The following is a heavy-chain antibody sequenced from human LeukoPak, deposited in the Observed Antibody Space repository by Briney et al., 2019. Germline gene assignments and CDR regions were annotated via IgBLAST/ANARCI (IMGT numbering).Heavy chain of an antibody. D-gene: IGHD3-10*01. V-gene: IGHV3-53*04. CDR2: IYAGGST. J-gene: IGHJ6*02. Sequence: GRSLRLSCAASGFTVTSKYMSWVRQAPGKGLEWVSLIYAGGSTYYADAVKGRFTISRHKSKNTLHLQMSSVRVEDTAVYYCATAGSSELLWDYSMDVWGQGTTVTVSS. CDR1: GFTVTSKY. CDR3: ATAGSSELLWDYSMDV.